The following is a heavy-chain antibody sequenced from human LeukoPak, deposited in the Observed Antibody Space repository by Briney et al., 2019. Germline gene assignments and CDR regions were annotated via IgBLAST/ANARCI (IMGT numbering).Heavy chain of an antibody. CDR2: ISTSSSYI. CDR3: ARDNSEGQWLVGNWFDP. CDR1: GFTFSSYG. D-gene: IGHD6-19*01. V-gene: IGHV3-21*01. Sequence: GGSLRLSCAASGFTFSSYGMHWVRQAPGKGLEWVSSISTSSSYIYYADSVKGRFTISRDNARNSLYLEMNSLRAEDTAVYYCARDNSEGQWLVGNWFDPWGQGTLVTVSS. J-gene: IGHJ5*02.